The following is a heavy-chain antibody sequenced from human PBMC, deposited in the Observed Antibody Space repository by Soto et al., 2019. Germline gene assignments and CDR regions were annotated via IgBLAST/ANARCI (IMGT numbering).Heavy chain of an antibody. Sequence: QLVESGGGLVQPGGSLRLSCEASGFTFSGYWMSWVRQAPGKGLEWVADIKHDGSVQYYVDSVKGRFTISRDNAKKILYLQMNGLRAEDTALYYCARAPYSNAWYSFDLWGEGTLVTVSS. CDR2: IKHDGSVQ. CDR3: ARAPYSNAWYSFDL. D-gene: IGHD4-4*01. V-gene: IGHV3-7*03. J-gene: IGHJ4*02. CDR1: GFTFSGYW.